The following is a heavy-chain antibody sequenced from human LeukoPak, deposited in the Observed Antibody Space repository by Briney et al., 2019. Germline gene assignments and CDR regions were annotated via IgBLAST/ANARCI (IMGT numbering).Heavy chain of an antibody. J-gene: IGHJ4*02. CDR3: ARDRGYCSSTNCYYFDY. D-gene: IGHD2-2*01. CDR2: IIPIFGTA. CDR1: GGTFSSYA. V-gene: IGHV1-69*13. Sequence: SVKVSCKASGGTFSSYAISWVRQAPGQGLEWMGGIIPIFGTANYAQKFQGRVTITADESTSTAYMELSSLRSEDTAVYYCARDRGYCSSTNCYYFDYWGQGTLVTVSS.